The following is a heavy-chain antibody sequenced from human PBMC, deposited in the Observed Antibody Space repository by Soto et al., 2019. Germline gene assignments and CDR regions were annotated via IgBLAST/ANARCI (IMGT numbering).Heavy chain of an antibody. CDR2: IIPIFGTA. Sequence: SVQVSCKASGGTFSSYAISWVRQAPGQGLEWMGGIIPIFGTANYAQKFQGRVTITADESTSTAYMELSSLRSEDTAVYYCEREEIPGGVTPGHWGQGTLVTVSS. CDR3: EREEIPGGVTPGH. D-gene: IGHD2-8*02. J-gene: IGHJ4*02. V-gene: IGHV1-69*13. CDR1: GGTFSSYA.